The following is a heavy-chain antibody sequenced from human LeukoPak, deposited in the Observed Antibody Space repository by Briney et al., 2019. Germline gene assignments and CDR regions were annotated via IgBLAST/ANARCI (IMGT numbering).Heavy chain of an antibody. CDR2: INPNSGGT. CDR3: ARGSSGRSSAPSTTFDH. J-gene: IGHJ4*02. V-gene: IGHV1-2*06. Sequence: GASVKVSCKASGYTFTGYYMHGVRQAPGQGLEWMGRINPNSGGTNYAQKFQGRVTMTRDTSISTAYMELSRLRSDDTAVYYCARGSSGRSSAPSTTFDHWGQGTLVTVSS. CDR1: GYTFTGYY. D-gene: IGHD6-19*01.